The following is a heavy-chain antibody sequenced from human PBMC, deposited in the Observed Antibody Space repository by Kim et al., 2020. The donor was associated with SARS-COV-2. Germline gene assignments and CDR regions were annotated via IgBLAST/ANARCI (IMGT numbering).Heavy chain of an antibody. CDR1: GFTFSSYG. V-gene: IGHV3-30*18. D-gene: IGHD3-3*01. CDR3: AKDGGDFGNDY. Sequence: GGSLRLSCAASGFTFSSYGMHWVRQAPGKGLEWVAVISYDGSNKYYADSVKGRFTISRDNSKNTLYLQMNSLRAEDTAVYYCAKDGGDFGNDYWGQGTLVTVSS. J-gene: IGHJ4*02. CDR2: ISYDGSNK.